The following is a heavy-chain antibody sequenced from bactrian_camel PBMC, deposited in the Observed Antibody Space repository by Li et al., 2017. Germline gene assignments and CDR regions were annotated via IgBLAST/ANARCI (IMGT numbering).Heavy chain of an antibody. V-gene: IGHV3S40*01. J-gene: IGHJ4*01. Sequence: DVQLVESGGGSVQAGGSLRLSCVASEYTYSRHCMAWFRQAPGKEREGVATIATGDGRTFYADSVKGRFTISQDIANNAIYLEMNSLKPEDTATYYCAADLVTDEPSLAEREYYYWGQGTQVT. CDR2: IATGDGRT. CDR3: AADLVTDEPSLAEREYYY. D-gene: IGHD1*01. CDR1: EYTYSRHC.